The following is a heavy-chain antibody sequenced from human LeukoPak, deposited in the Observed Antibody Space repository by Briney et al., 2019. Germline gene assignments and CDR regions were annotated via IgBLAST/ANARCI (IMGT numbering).Heavy chain of an antibody. D-gene: IGHD3-22*01. Sequence: PGGSLRLSCAASGFTVSSNYMSWVRQAPGKGLEWVSVIYSGGSTYYADSVKGRFTISRDNSKNTLYLQMNSLKTEDTAVYYCTTEVRTVVVVVINNYWGQGTLVTVSS. CDR1: GFTVSSNY. CDR2: IYSGGST. CDR3: TTEVRTVVVVVINNY. V-gene: IGHV3-66*01. J-gene: IGHJ4*02.